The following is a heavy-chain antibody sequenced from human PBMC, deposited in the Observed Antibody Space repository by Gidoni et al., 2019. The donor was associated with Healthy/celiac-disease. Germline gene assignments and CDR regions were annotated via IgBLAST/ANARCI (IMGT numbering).Heavy chain of an antibody. CDR3: AKDLFDYGSGSDY. CDR2: ISYDGSNK. J-gene: IGHJ4*02. V-gene: IGHV3-30*18. D-gene: IGHD3-10*01. Sequence: QVQLVESGGGVVQPGRSLRSSCSASGFTFSSYGMHWVRQAPGKGLEWVAVISYDGSNKYYADSVKSRFTISRDNSKNTLYLQMNSLRAEDTAVYYCAKDLFDYGSGSDYWGQGTLVTVSS. CDR1: GFTFSSYG.